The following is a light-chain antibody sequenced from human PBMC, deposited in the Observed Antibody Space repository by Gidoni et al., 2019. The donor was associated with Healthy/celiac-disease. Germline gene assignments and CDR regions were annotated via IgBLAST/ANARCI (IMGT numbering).Light chain of an antibody. CDR1: NIGRKS. V-gene: IGLV3-21*02. Sequence: SYVLTQPPSVSVAPGQTARITCGGNNIGRKSVHWYQQKPGQAPVLVVYYDSDRPSGITERFYGSNSGNTATLTISRVEAGDDSDYYCQVWDSSSDHYVFGTGTKVTVL. J-gene: IGLJ1*01. CDR2: YDS. CDR3: QVWDSSSDHYV.